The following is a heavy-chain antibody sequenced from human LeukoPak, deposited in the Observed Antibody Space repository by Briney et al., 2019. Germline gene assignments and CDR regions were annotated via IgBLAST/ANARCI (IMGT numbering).Heavy chain of an antibody. J-gene: IGHJ3*02. Sequence: GVSLSLSCAASGFTFSSYAMSWFREAPGKGLEGVSAMSGSGGSTYYADSVKGRFTISRDNSKNTVYLQMNRMRAEDTVVYYCAQDEGSGWYIFAFDIWGQGTMVTVSS. V-gene: IGHV3-23*01. CDR1: GFTFSSYA. D-gene: IGHD6-19*01. CDR2: MSGSGGST. CDR3: AQDEGSGWYIFAFDI.